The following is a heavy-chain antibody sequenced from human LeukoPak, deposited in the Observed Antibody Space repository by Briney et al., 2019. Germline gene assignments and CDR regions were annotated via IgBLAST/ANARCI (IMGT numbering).Heavy chain of an antibody. V-gene: IGHV3-23*01. J-gene: IGHJ4*02. Sequence: GGSLRLSCAASGFTFSDYAMSWVRQAPGKGLEWVSAISGSGGSTYYTDSVRGRFTISRDNSKNTLWLQMNSLRAEDTAVYYCARWPAYSYFDFWGQGTLVTVSS. D-gene: IGHD2-15*01. CDR2: ISGSGGST. CDR3: ARWPAYSYFDF. CDR1: GFTFSDYA.